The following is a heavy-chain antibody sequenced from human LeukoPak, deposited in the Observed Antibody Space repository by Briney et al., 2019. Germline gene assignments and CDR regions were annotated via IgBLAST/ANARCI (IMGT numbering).Heavy chain of an antibody. D-gene: IGHD3-10*01. J-gene: IGHJ4*02. V-gene: IGHV3-30-3*01. CDR2: ISYDGSNK. Sequence: PGGSLRLSCAASGFTFSSYAMHWVRQAPGKGLEWVAVISYDGSNKYYADSVKGRFTISGDNSKNTLYLQMNSLRAEDTAVYYCAKDSDYYGSGSLPRFDYWGQGTLVTVSS. CDR3: AKDSDYYGSGSLPRFDY. CDR1: GFTFSSYA.